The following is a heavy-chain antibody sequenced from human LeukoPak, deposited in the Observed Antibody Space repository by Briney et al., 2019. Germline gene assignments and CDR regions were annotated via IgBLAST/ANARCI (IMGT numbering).Heavy chain of an antibody. D-gene: IGHD6-19*01. J-gene: IGHJ4*02. CDR1: GFPFSHYW. V-gene: IGHV3-7*04. CDR2: INQDESEK. Sequence: GGSPRLSCSASGFPFSHYWMTWVRQAPGKGLEWVANINQDESEKYYVDSVKGRFTISRDNARNSLCLQMNSPRAEDTAVYFCVRAAGALNFWGQGTLVTVSS. CDR3: VRAAGALNF.